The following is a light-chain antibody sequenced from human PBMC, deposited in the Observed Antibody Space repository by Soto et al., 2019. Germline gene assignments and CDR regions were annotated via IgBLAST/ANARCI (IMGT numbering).Light chain of an antibody. CDR3: QHFKSFPIT. CDR2: DVS. Sequence: DVQMTQSPSTLSASVGDGVTITCRASQSIAASLAWYQLKPGEAPKLLIYDVSNLESGVPSRFSGSGSGTEFTLTISSLQPDDFATYYCQHFKSFPITFGQGTRLEIK. CDR1: QSIAAS. J-gene: IGKJ5*01. V-gene: IGKV1-5*01.